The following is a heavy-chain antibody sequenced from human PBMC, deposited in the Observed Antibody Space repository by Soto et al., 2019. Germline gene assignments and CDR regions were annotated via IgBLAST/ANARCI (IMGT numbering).Heavy chain of an antibody. CDR3: AKEGALSGWTYGDC. V-gene: IGHV3-30*18. J-gene: IGHJ4*02. CDR2: ISYDGSER. D-gene: IGHD6-19*01. Sequence: QVQLVESGGGVVQXXRSLRLSXXXXGFSFSDYGMHWVRQAPGKGLDWVGVISYDGSERHFADSVKGRFTISRDNSKNTLYLHMNSLRPENTAVYYCAKEGALSGWTYGDCWRQGTLVTVSS. CDR1: GFSFSDYG.